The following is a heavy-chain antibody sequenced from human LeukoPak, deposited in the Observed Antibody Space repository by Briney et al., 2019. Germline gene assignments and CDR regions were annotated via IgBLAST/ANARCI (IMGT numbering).Heavy chain of an antibody. CDR1: GFTFSRYW. CDR3: ARDPSAVAGPIDY. D-gene: IGHD6-19*01. CDR2: IESDGSST. Sequence: GGSLRLSCAASGFTFSRYWMHWVRQAPGKGLVWVSRIESDGSSTSYGDSMKGRFTISRDNAKNTLSLQMNSLRAEDTAVYYCARDPSAVAGPIDYWGQGTLVTVSS. V-gene: IGHV3-74*01. J-gene: IGHJ4*02.